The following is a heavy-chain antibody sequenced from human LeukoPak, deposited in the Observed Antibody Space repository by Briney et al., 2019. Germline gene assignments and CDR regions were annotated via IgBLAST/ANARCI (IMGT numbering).Heavy chain of an antibody. CDR2: IDASGGST. CDR1: GFTFSSYA. CDR3: AKGSGSGWYGWFAP. J-gene: IGHJ5*02. Sequence: GGSLRLSCAASGFTFSSYAMGWVRQAPGKGLEWVSSIDASGGSTYYADSVKGRFTISRDNSKNTFYLQMSSLRADDTAVYYCAKGSGSGWYGWFAPWGQGTLVTVSS. D-gene: IGHD6-19*01. V-gene: IGHV3-23*01.